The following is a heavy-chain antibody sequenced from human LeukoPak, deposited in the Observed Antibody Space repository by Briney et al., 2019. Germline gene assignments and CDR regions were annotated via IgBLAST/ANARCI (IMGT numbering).Heavy chain of an antibody. CDR1: GFTFSSYS. D-gene: IGHD3-3*01. Sequence: PGGSLRLSCAASGFTFSSYSMNWVRQAPGKGLEWVSSISSSSSYIYYADSVKGRFTISRDNAKNSLYLQMNSLRAEDTAVYYCARMYYDFWSGYYGVRKSPNAFDIWGQGTMVTVSS. V-gene: IGHV3-21*01. J-gene: IGHJ3*02. CDR3: ARMYYDFWSGYYGVRKSPNAFDI. CDR2: ISSSSSYI.